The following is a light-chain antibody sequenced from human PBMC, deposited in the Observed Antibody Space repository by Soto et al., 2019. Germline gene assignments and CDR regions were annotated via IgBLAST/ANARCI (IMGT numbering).Light chain of an antibody. V-gene: IGKV1-5*01. CDR2: DVS. CDR1: QNINAW. CDR3: QQYHRYST. J-gene: IGKJ1*01. Sequence: DIQMTQSPSTLAASLGDSVTISCRASQNINAWLAWYQQKPGKAPKLLIYDVSTLDSGVPSRLSGSASGTEFTLTINNLESDDFATYYCQQYHRYSTFGQGTKVDIK.